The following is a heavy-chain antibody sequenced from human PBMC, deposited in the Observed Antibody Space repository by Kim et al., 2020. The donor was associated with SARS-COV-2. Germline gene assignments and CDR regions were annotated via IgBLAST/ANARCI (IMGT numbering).Heavy chain of an antibody. CDR3: ARDFHLPRAFDF. Sequence: YFQDFQGRVSFTTDTSANTAYLELNSLRSEDTATYFCARDFHLPRAFDFWGQGTLVTVSS. J-gene: IGHJ3*01. V-gene: IGHV1-3*01.